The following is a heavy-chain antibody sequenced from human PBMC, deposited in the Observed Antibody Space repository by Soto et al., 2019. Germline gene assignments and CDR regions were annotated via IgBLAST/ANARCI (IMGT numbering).Heavy chain of an antibody. J-gene: IGHJ5*02. Sequence: QITLKESGPTLVKPTQTLTLTCTFSGFSLTTSGVGVGWFRQPPGKALEWLAPIYWDDEKRDTPSLKSRLTNTKDTSKNQVVLTMTNMDPADTATYFCSHRTTTVPWWFDPWGQGTLVTVSS. CDR2: IYWDDEK. V-gene: IGHV2-5*02. CDR3: SHRTTTVPWWFDP. D-gene: IGHD4-17*01. CDR1: GFSLTTSGVG.